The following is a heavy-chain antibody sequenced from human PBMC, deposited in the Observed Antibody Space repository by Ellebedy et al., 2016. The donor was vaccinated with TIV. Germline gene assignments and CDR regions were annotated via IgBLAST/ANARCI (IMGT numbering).Heavy chain of an antibody. J-gene: IGHJ3*02. Sequence: AASVKVSCKASGGTFSTNVFNWVRQAPGQGLEWMGRIIPILGIPNYAQKFQGRVTINADKSTSTAYMELNSLRSEDTAVYYCARDMAIYDMVAIDIWGQGTMVTVSS. D-gene: IGHD3-16*01. V-gene: IGHV1-69*04. CDR3: ARDMAIYDMVAIDI. CDR2: IIPILGIP. CDR1: GGTFSTNV.